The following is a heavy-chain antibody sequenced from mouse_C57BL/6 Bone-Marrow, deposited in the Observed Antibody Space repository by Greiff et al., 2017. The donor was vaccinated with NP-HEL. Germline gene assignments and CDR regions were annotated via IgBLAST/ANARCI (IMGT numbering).Heavy chain of an antibody. CDR2: ISSGGSYT. V-gene: IGHV5-6*01. Sequence: EVMLVESGGDLVKPGGSLKLSCAASGFTFSSYGMSWVRQTPDKRLAWVATISSGGSYTYSPASVKGRFTISRDNAKNTLYLQMSSLKSEDTAMYYCARLGKPGYFDYWGQGTTLTVSS. J-gene: IGHJ2*01. CDR1: GFTFSSYG. D-gene: IGHD3-3*01. CDR3: ARLGKPGYFDY.